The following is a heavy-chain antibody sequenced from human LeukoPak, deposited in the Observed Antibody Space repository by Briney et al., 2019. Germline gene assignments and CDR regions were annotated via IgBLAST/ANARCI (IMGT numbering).Heavy chain of an antibody. J-gene: IGHJ4*02. D-gene: IGHD5-12*01. CDR2: IRYGSTYT. V-gene: IGHV3-21*03. CDR1: GLTFTAST. Sequence: PGGSLRLSGAASGLTFTASTMTWVRQSPGKGLEWVSSIRYGSTYTSYADSVKGRFTNSRDDAKDSLYLQMNSLRAEDTAVYYCARDQGGYQDYWGQGTLVTVSS. CDR3: ARDQGGYQDY.